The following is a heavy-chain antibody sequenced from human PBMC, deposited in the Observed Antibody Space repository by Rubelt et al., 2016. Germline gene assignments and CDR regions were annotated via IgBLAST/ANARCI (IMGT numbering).Heavy chain of an antibody. J-gene: IGHJ5*02. D-gene: IGHD1-1*01. CDR2: IYPGDADT. CDR1: GYSFTTYW. CDR3: ARLERFFGPFDP. Sequence: EVQLVQSGPEVKKPGESLKISCKGSGYSFTTYWIGWVRQMPWTCLEWMGIIYPGDADTRYRPSVQGHDTSSADKSISTAYLQWSSLKASDTAMYYCARLERFFGPFDPGGQGSLVTVSS. V-gene: IGHV5-51*01.